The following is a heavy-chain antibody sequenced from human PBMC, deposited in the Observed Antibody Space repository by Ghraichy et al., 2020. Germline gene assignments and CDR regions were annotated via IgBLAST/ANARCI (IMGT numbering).Heavy chain of an antibody. D-gene: IGHD3-3*01. CDR3: ARDRTIFGVTGHDTFEI. J-gene: IGHJ3*02. Sequence: GGSLRLSCAASGFTLSSYWMSWVRQAPGKGLEWVAYIKQDGSEKYYVDSVKGRFTISRDNSKNSLYLQMNSLRAEDTAVYYCARDRTIFGVTGHDTFEIWGQGKMVTVSS. CDR1: GFTLSSYW. V-gene: IGHV3-7*03. CDR2: IKQDGSEK.